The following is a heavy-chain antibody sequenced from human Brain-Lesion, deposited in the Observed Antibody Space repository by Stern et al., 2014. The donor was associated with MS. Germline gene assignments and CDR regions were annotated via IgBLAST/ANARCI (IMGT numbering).Heavy chain of an antibody. V-gene: IGHV1-69*04. D-gene: IGHD3-10*01. CDR3: ARESTGDAFDI. Sequence: VQLVQSGAEVKKPGSSVKVSCKTSGGTFSSSTITWVRQAPGQGLEWMGRIIALLDIADYAQKFQGRVTITADKSTSTAYMELSSLRSEDTAVYYCARESTGDAFDIWGQGTMVTVSS. CDR1: GGTFSSST. CDR2: IIALLDIA. J-gene: IGHJ3*02.